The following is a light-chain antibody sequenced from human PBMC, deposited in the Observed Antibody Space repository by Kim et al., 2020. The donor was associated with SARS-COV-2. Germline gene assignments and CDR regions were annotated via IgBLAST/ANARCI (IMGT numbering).Light chain of an antibody. CDR1: SLRSYY. V-gene: IGLV3-19*01. CDR3: KSRDSSGNVV. J-gene: IGLJ2*01. Sequence: SSELTQDPAVSVALGQTVRIPCQGDSLRSYYASWYQQKPGQAPVLVIYGRNNRPSGIPDRFSGSTSGNTASLTITGAQAEDEADYYCKSRDSSGNVVFGGGTKLTVL. CDR2: GRN.